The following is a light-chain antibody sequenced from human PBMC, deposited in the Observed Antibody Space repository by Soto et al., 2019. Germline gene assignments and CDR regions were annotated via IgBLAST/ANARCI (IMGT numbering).Light chain of an antibody. CDR2: PTS. J-gene: IGKJ2*01. V-gene: IGKV3-15*01. CDR3: QQYHYWPYT. Sequence: VLTQSPATLSVSPGERVTLSCRASQSVSSLLAWYQQKPGQAPRLLIYPTSTRATGIPARFSGSGSGTEFTLTISSLQSEDFAIYYCQQYHYWPYTFGQGTNLEIK. CDR1: QSVSSL.